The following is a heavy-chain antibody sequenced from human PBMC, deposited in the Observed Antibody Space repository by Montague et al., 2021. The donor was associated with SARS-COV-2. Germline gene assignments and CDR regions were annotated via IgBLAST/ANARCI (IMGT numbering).Heavy chain of an antibody. D-gene: IGHD1-1*01. CDR1: GDSVSSNSAT. J-gene: IGHJ6*02. Sequence: CAISGDSVSSNSATWNWVRQFPSRGLEWLGRTYYRSKWYNDYAVSVRGRVTINPDTSKNQFSLQLNSVTPEDTALYYCTSGREGNYNVMDVWGQGTTVTVSS. V-gene: IGHV6-1*01. CDR3: TSGREGNYNVMDV. CDR2: TYYRSKWYN.